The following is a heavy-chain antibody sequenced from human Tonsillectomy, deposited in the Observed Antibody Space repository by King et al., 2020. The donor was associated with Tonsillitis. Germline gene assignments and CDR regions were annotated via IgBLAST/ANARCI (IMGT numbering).Heavy chain of an antibody. CDR3: AGHRGAVAGPGNWFDP. Sequence: QLQESGPGLVKPSETLSLTCTVSGGSISRSSYYWGWIRQPPGKGLEWIGNIYYSGSTYYNPSLKSRVTISVDTSKNQFSLKLSSVTAADTALYYCAGHRGAVAGPGNWFDPWGQGTLVTVSS. D-gene: IGHD6-19*01. V-gene: IGHV4-39*07. CDR2: IYYSGST. J-gene: IGHJ5*02. CDR1: GGSISRSSYY.